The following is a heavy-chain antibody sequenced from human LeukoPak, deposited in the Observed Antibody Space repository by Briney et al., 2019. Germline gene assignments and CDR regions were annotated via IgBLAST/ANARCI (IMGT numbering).Heavy chain of an antibody. CDR3: ARQYSSSSGWFDT. Sequence: KSSETLSLTCTVSGDSISSYYWSWIRQPPGRGLEWIGYIYYTGSTNYNPSLKSRVTISVDTSKNHFSLKLSSVTAADTAVYYCARQYSSSSGWFDTWGQGTLVTVSS. J-gene: IGHJ5*02. D-gene: IGHD6-6*01. CDR1: GDSISSYY. V-gene: IGHV4-59*08. CDR2: IYYTGST.